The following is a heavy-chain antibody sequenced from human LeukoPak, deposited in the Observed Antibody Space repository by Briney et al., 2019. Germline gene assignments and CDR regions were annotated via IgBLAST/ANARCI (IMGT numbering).Heavy chain of an antibody. CDR1: GGSISSYY. D-gene: IGHD3-9*01. J-gene: IGHJ4*02. CDR3: ARGTYYDILTGYYTPFDY. Sequence: KPSETLSLTCTVSGGSISSYYWSWIRQPPGKGLEWIGEINHSGSTNYNPSLKSRVTISVDTSKNQFSLKLSSVTAADTAVYYCARGTYYDILTGYYTPFDYWGQGTLVTVSS. V-gene: IGHV4-34*01. CDR2: INHSGST.